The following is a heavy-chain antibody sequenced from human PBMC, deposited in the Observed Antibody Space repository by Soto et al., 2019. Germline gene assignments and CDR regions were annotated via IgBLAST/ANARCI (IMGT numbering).Heavy chain of an antibody. J-gene: IGHJ6*02. CDR3: ARDPQQLPPYYYYYYGMDV. CDR2: INPSGGST. CDR1: GYTFTSYY. Sequence: ASVKVSCKASGYTFTSYYMHWVRQAPGQGLEWMGIINPSGGSTSYAQKFQGRVTMTRDTSTSTVYMELSSLRSEDTAVYYCARDPQQLPPYYYYYYGMDVWGQGTTVTVS. V-gene: IGHV1-46*01. D-gene: IGHD6-13*01.